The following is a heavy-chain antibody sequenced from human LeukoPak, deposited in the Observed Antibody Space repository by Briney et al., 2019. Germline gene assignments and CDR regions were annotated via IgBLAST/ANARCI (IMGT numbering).Heavy chain of an antibody. CDR1: GLFFDDYY. CDR2: INHSGYT. D-gene: IGHD4-17*01. J-gene: IGHJ4*02. V-gene: IGHV4-34*04. CDR3: TRMTTGHDY. Sequence: SETLSLICAVSGLFFDDYYWAWVRHTPGKGREWIGEINHSGYTNDTPSLKSRATLSVDTSRKQFSLNLRSVTVADAGIYYCTRMTTGHDYWGQGTLVTVSS.